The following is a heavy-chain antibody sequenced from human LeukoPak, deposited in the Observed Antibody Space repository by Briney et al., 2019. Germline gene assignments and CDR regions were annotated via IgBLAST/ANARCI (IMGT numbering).Heavy chain of an antibody. CDR1: GFTFSSYG. CDR3: AKDKQVGTFDY. J-gene: IGHJ4*02. Sequence: GRSLRLFCAASGFTFSSYGMHWVRQAPGKGLEWVAIIWYDESKKYYADSVKGRFTISKDNSKDTVYLQMNSLRVEDTAVYYCAKDKQVGTFDYWGQGTLVTVSS. V-gene: IGHV3-33*06. CDR2: IWYDESKK. D-gene: IGHD1-26*01.